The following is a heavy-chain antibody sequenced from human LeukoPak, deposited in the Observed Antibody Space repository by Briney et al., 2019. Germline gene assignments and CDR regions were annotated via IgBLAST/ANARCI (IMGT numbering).Heavy chain of an antibody. Sequence: VASVKVSCKASGGTFSSYAISWVRQAPGQGLEWMGGTIPIFGTANYAQKFQGRVTITTDESTSTAYMELSSLRSEDTAVYYCAREADSNYGSWFDPWGQGTLVTVSS. V-gene: IGHV1-69*05. CDR2: TIPIFGTA. J-gene: IGHJ5*02. CDR1: GGTFSSYA. D-gene: IGHD4-11*01. CDR3: AREADSNYGSWFDP.